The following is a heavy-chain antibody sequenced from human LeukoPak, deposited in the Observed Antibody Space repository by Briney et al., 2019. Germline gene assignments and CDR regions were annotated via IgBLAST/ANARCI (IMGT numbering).Heavy chain of an antibody. V-gene: IGHV3-74*01. Sequence: GGSLRLSCAASGFTFSSFWMHWVRQTPGKGLVWVSRISSDGRGTTYADSVKGRFTVSRDNAKNTLYLQMNSLRVEDTAVYYCIRGHSSGWYRFDDWGQGTLVTVSS. CDR2: ISSDGRGT. CDR3: IRGHSSGWYRFDD. CDR1: GFTFSSFW. J-gene: IGHJ4*02. D-gene: IGHD6-19*01.